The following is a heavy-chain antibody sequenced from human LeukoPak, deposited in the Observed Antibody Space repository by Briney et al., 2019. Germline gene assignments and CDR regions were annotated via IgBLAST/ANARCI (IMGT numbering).Heavy chain of an antibody. CDR1: GFTFSSYG. Sequence: GGSLRLSCAASGFTFSSYGMHWVRQAPGKGLEWVAVISYDGSNKYYADSVKGRFTISRDNSKNTLYLQMNSLRAEDTAVYYCAKDFWDIVVVPAALPGDYWGQGTLVTVSS. J-gene: IGHJ4*02. CDR3: AKDFWDIVVVPAALPGDY. D-gene: IGHD2-2*01. V-gene: IGHV3-30*18. CDR2: ISYDGSNK.